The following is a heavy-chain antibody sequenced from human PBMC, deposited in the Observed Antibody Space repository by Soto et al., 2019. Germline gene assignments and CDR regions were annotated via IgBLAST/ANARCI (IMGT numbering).Heavy chain of an antibody. CDR3: VRVAGSASWYETDS. J-gene: IGHJ4*02. D-gene: IGHD6-13*01. CDR1: GGSISSGGYY. V-gene: IGHV4-31*03. CDR2: VYYNGRT. Sequence: SETLSLTCTVSGGSISSGGYYWSWIRQHPGKGLEWIGCVYYNGRTCYNPSLKSRITISVDTSKKHFSLKLSSVTAADTAVYFCVRVAGSASWYETDSWGQGILVTVSS.